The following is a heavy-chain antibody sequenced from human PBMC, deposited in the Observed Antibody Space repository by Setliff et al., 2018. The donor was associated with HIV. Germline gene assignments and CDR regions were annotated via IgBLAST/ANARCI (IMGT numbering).Heavy chain of an antibody. CDR3: ARLSGGMVPNY. CDR1: AVSISSGPYY. D-gene: IGHD3-10*01. Sequence: SETLSLTCAVSAVSISSGPYYWGWIRQPPGKGLEWIGSAHYSGSTYHNPSLNSRATTSIDTPKNQFSLKLNSVTAADTAVYYCARLSGGMVPNYWGQGTLVTVSS. J-gene: IGHJ4*02. CDR2: AHYSGST. V-gene: IGHV4-39*01.